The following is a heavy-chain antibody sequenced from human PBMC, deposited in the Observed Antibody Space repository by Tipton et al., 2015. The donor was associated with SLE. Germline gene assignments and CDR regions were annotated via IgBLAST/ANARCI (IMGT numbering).Heavy chain of an antibody. CDR1: GDSINSHY. CDR3: ARMEGMITYGGIAGL. CDR2: IYPSGSI. J-gene: IGHJ4*02. D-gene: IGHD3-16*01. Sequence: TLSLTCTVSGDSINSHYWSWIRQPAGKGLLWIGRIYPSGSINYNPPLKSRVTMSVDTSKSHFSLKLTSVTAADTAVYYCARMEGMITYGGIAGLWGQGTVVTVSS. V-gene: IGHV4-4*07.